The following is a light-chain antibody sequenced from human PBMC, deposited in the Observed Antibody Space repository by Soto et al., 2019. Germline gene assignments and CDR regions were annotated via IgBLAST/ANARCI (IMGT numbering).Light chain of an antibody. V-gene: IGKV3-15*01. CDR3: QQYNNWPLT. CDR1: QSVSSN. J-gene: IGKJ4*01. Sequence: EIVMTQSPATLSVSPGERATLSCRASQSVSSNLAWYQQKPGPAPRLLIYGASTSATGIPARFSGSGSGTEFTLNISSLQSEDFAVYYCQQYNNWPLTFGGGAKVESK. CDR2: GAS.